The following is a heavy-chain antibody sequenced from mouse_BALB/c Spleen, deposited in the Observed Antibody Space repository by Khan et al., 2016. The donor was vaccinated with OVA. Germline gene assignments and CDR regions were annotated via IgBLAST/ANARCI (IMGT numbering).Heavy chain of an antibody. CDR3: TRVYGGDFDY. CDR2: ISYSGNT. V-gene: IGHV3-2*02. D-gene: IGHD1-1*01. Sequence: QLEESGPGLVKPSQSLSLTCTVTGYSITCDYAWNWIRQFPGNKLEWMGFISYSGNTKYNPSLKSRFSITRDTSKNQFFLQLNSVTTDDTASYYCTRVYGGDFDYWGQGTSLTVSS. CDR1: GYSITCDYA. J-gene: IGHJ2*02.